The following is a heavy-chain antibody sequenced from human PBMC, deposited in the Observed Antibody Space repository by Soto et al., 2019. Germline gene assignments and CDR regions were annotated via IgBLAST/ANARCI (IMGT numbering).Heavy chain of an antibody. D-gene: IGHD2-15*01. CDR1: GVSISSNSHY. V-gene: IGHV4-39*01. Sequence: TSETLSHTCSFSGVSISSNSHYWVWIRQPPGKGLEWIGSIYYNGDTYYNPSLKSRVTISVDTSKNQFSVKLNSVTAADTAVYYCARHQSIVVVTAARAFDIWGQGTMVTVSS. CDR3: ARHQSIVVVTAARAFDI. J-gene: IGHJ3*02. CDR2: IYYNGDT.